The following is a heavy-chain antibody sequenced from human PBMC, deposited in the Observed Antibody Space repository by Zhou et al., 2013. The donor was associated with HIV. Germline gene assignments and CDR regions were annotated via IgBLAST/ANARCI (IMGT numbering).Heavy chain of an antibody. CDR2: IIPALGTL. D-gene: IGHD6-6*01. CDR1: GGTFTSHP. CDR3: TTTDPVPFYDGLHM. J-gene: IGHJ3*02. V-gene: IGHV1-69*11. Sequence: HVQLVQSGTEVKKPGSSVKVSCKIFGGNPGGTFTSHPISWVRQAPGQGLEWMGGIIPALGTLKDAQNVTQKLRGRATITADESGRTVFLELTRLTFEDTAVYYCTTTDPVPFYDGLHMWGQGTMVTVSS.